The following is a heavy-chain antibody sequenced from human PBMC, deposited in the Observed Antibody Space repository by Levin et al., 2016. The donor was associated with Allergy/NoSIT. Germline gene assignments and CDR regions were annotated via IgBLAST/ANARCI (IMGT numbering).Heavy chain of an antibody. CDR3: ARDGVWGQLLLGY. Sequence: WVRQAPGQGLEWMGWINPNSGGTNYAQKFQGRVTMTRDTSISTAYMELSRLRSDDTAVYYCARDGVWGQLLLGYWGQGTLVTVSS. J-gene: IGHJ4*02. D-gene: IGHD2-2*01. V-gene: IGHV1-2*02. CDR2: INPNSGGT.